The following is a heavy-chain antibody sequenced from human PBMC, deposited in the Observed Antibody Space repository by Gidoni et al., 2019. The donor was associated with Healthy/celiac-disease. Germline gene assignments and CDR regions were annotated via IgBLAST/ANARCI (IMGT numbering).Heavy chain of an antibody. J-gene: IGHJ4*02. CDR1: GGPFSSYA. CDR2: IIPIFGTA. V-gene: IGHV1-69*01. Sequence: QVQLVQSGAEVKKPGSSVKVSCKASGGPFSSYAISWVRQAPGQGLEWMGGIIPIFGTANYAQKFQGRVTITADESTSTAYMELSSLRSEDTAVYYCARESLDSSGWYFDYWGQGTLVTVSS. CDR3: ARESLDSSGWYFDY. D-gene: IGHD6-19*01.